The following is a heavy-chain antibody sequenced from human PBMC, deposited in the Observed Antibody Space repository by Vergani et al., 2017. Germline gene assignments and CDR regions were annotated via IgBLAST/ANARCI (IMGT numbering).Heavy chain of an antibody. V-gene: IGHV1-2*02. CDR1: GYSLSDHH. CDR3: ARNRGRGGSYSVSWFDP. D-gene: IGHD3-10*01. CDR2: HDPHTGDT. Sequence: QVQLVQSGAEGRKPGASVKASCKASGYSLSDHHIHWVPKAPGQGFGWMGRHDPHTGDTKYAEKFQGRALLTMDRSISTAYMELISLISDDTAVYYCARNRGRGGSYSVSWFDPWGQGAQVTVAS. J-gene: IGHJ5*02.